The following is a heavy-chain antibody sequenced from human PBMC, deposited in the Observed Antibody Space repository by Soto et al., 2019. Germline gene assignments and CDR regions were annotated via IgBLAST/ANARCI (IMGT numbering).Heavy chain of an antibody. CDR2: ISSYNGNT. V-gene: IGHV1-18*01. CDR1: GYTSTSYG. J-gene: IGHJ5*02. D-gene: IGHD2-15*01. CDR3: AETLGFCSGGVCYENWFAP. Sequence: QVQLVQSGPEVKKPGASVKVSCTASGYTSTSYGITWVRQAPGQGLEWMGWISSYNGNTNYAQKLQGRVTMTTDTSTSTAYMELRSLRSDVTAVYYCAETLGFCSGGVCYENWFAPWGQGTLVTVSS.